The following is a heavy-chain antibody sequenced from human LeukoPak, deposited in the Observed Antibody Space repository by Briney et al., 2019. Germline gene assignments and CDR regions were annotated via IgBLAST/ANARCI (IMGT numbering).Heavy chain of an antibody. Sequence: SETLSLTCTVSGGSISSSSYYWVWIRQPPGKGLEWIGSIYYSGSTYYNPSLKSRVTISVDTSKNQFSLKLSSVTAADTAVYYCARGFAVVVTAFDYWGQGTLVTVSS. CDR1: GGSISSSSYY. D-gene: IGHD3-22*01. V-gene: IGHV4-39*01. J-gene: IGHJ4*02. CDR3: ARGFAVVVTAFDY. CDR2: IYYSGST.